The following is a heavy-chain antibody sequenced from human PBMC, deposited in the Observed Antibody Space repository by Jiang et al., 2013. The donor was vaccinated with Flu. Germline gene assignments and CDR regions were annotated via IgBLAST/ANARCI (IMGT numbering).Heavy chain of an antibody. D-gene: IGHD2-2*01. CDR1: SGSISSHY. V-gene: IGHV4-59*11. Sequence: VKPSETLSLTCTVSSGSISSHYWSWIRQPPGKGLEWIGYIHNSGSTNYNPSLKSRVTISVDTSKNQFSLKLSSVTAADTAVYYCARTYVVVPAAIYYFDYWGQGTLVTVSS. J-gene: IGHJ4*02. CDR3: ARTYVVVPAAIYYFDY. CDR2: IHNSGST.